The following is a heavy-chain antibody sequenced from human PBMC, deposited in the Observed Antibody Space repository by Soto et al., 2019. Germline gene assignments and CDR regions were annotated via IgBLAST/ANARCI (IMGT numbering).Heavy chain of an antibody. J-gene: IGHJ4*02. V-gene: IGHV1-46*01. CDR2: INPSGGTT. Sequence: GASVKVSCKXSGYTFTRYNVHWVQQAHGQGLEWMAIINPSGGTTYYVQKFEGRVTLTTDTSTSTVYMELSSLRSDDTAVYYCARVRRGGSEYFFDYWGQGTLVTVSS. D-gene: IGHD2-15*01. CDR3: ARVRRGGSEYFFDY. CDR1: GYTFTRYN.